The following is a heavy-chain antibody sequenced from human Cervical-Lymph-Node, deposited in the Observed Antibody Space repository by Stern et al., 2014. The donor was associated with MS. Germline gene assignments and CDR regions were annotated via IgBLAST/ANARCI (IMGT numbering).Heavy chain of an antibody. J-gene: IGHJ5*02. CDR3: ARGITIFGEGA. CDR1: GFTLSNYN. V-gene: IGHV3-48*01. CDR2: ISTLGKTI. D-gene: IGHD3-3*01. Sequence: QLVQSGGDLVQPGGSLRLSCAASGFTLSNYNMNWVRQAPGKGLEWISYISTLGKTIYYADSVKGRFTISRDNAKNLLFLQMNSLRAEDTAVYYCARGITIFGEGALGQGTLVTVSS.